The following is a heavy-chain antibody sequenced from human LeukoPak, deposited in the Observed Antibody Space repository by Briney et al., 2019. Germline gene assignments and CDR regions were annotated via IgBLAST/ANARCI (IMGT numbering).Heavy chain of an antibody. D-gene: IGHD4-17*01. V-gene: IGHV1-3*01. CDR1: GYTFTSYA. J-gene: IGHJ3*02. CDR3: ARDLDYDYGDYVGAFDI. CDR2: INAGNGNT. Sequence: ASVKVSCTASGYTFTSYAMHWVRQAPGQRLEWMGWINAGNGNTKYSQKFQGRVTITRDTSASTAYMELSSLRSEDTAVYYCARDLDYDYGDYVGAFDIWGQGTMVTVSS.